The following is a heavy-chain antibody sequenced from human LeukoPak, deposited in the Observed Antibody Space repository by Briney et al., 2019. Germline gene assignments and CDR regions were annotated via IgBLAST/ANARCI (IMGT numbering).Heavy chain of an antibody. D-gene: IGHD5-18*01. Sequence: PGGSLRLSCAASGFTLSSYAMSWVRQAPGEGLEWVSAISGSGGSTYYADYVKGRFTISRDNSKNTLYLQMNSLRAEDTVVYYCAKGEQLWLSYYFDYWGQGTLVTVSS. J-gene: IGHJ4*02. CDR3: AKGEQLWLSYYFDY. CDR2: ISGSGGST. V-gene: IGHV3-23*01. CDR1: GFTLSSYA.